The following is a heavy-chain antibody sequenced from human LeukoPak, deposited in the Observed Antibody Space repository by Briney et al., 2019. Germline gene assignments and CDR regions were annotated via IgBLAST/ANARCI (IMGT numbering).Heavy chain of an antibody. D-gene: IGHD6-13*01. J-gene: IGHJ4*02. V-gene: IGHV3-30*04. CDR3: ARDRVSSSLDY. Sequence: GRSLRLSCAASGFTFSSYAMHWVRQAPGKGLEWVAVISYDGSNKYYADSVKGRFTISIDNSKNTLYLQMNSLRAEDTAVYYRARDRVSSSLDYWGQGTLVTVSS. CDR2: ISYDGSNK. CDR1: GFTFSSYA.